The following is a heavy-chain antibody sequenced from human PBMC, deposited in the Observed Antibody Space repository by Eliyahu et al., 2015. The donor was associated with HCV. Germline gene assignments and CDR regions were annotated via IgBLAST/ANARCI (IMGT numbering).Heavy chain of an antibody. CDR1: XFTFXTAW. V-gene: IGHV3-15*01. Sequence: EVQLVESGGGLVKSGGSLRLSCAASXFTFXTAWMSWVRQAPGKGLEWIGRIKSKTEGGTTDYAAPVKGRFTISRDDSKSTLYLQMNSLKTEDTAVYYCTTGAPGGFDYYLDVWGQGTTVTVSS. CDR3: TTGAPGGFDYYLDV. D-gene: IGHD3-10*01. J-gene: IGHJ6*03. CDR2: IKSKTEGGTT.